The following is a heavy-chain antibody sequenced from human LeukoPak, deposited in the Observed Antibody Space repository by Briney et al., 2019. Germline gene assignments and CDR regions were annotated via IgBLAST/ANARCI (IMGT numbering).Heavy chain of an antibody. CDR2: IYYSGST. Sequence: SETLSLTCTVSGGSISSSSCYWGWLRQPPGTGLEWIGSIYYSGSTYYNPSLKSRVTISVDTSKNQFSLKLSSVTAADTAVYYCASWSAGSGRGWGQGTLVTVSS. CDR1: GGSISSSSCY. J-gene: IGHJ4*02. CDR3: ASWSAGSGRG. V-gene: IGHV4-39*01. D-gene: IGHD6-19*01.